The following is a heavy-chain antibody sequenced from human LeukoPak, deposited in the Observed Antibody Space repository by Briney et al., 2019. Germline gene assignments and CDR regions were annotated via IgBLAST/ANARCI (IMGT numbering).Heavy chain of an antibody. CDR2: INPNSGGT. CDR1: GYTYTGKY. CDR3: ARGDRSSSILEDAFDI. Sequence: ASVKVSCKASGYTYTGKYMHWVRQAPGQGLEWMGWINPNSGGTTYAQKFQGRVTMTRVTSISTAYMELSGMRSDDTAVYFCARGDRSSSILEDAFDIWGQGTMVTVSS. D-gene: IGHD6-6*01. J-gene: IGHJ3*02. V-gene: IGHV1-2*02.